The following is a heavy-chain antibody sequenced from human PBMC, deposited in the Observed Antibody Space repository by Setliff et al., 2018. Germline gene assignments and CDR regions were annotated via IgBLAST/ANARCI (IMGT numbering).Heavy chain of an antibody. V-gene: IGHV3-23*01. D-gene: IGHD3-9*01. Sequence: GGSLRLSCVASGSSFRSYAMSWVRQAPGKGLEWVSTPSGSGVSTYYLDSVKGRFTISRDNSKNTLYLQMNSLRTEDTGVYYCARDAAYFDILTGTNYLDPWGQGTLVTVSS. CDR2: PSGSGVST. CDR1: GSSFRSYA. J-gene: IGHJ5*02. CDR3: ARDAAYFDILTGTNYLDP.